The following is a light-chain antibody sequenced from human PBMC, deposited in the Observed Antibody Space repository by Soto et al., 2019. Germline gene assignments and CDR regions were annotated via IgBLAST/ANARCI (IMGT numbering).Light chain of an antibody. CDR1: SSDVGGYNY. V-gene: IGLV2-14*01. CDR2: EVS. CDR3: SSYTNFTNVL. J-gene: IGLJ2*01. Sequence: QSALTQPASVSGSPGQSITISCTGSSSDVGGYNYVTWYQQHPGKAPKLVIYEVSYRPSGVSNRFSGSKSGNTASLTIAGLQAEDEADYFCSSYTNFTNVLFGGGTKVTVL.